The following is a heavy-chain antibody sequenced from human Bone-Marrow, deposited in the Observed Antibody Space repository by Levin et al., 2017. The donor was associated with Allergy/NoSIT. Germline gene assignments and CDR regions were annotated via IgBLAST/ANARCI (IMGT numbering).Heavy chain of an antibody. CDR2: FYYSGST. Sequence: SQTLSLTCFVSGGSVGTGDFYWTWFRQPPGKGLEWIGYFYYSGSTLYNSSLKSRVSIELDTSNNQFSLHLHSVTAADTAVYYCARGLLQSAGFFDYWGQGTLVSVSS. J-gene: IGHJ4*02. CDR1: GGSVGTGDFY. D-gene: IGHD5-24*01. CDR3: ARGLLQSAGFFDY. V-gene: IGHV4-30-4*01.